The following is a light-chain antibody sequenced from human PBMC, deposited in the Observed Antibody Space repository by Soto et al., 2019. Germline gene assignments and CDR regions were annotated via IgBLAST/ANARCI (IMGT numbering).Light chain of an antibody. CDR3: QSYDSSLSGYG. J-gene: IGLJ1*01. CDR1: SSNIGAGYD. Sequence: QSVLTQPPSVSGAPGQRVTISCTGSSSNIGAGYDVHWYQRLPGTAPKLLIYGNSNRPSGVPDRFSGSKSGTSASLAITGLQAEDEADYYCQSYDSSLSGYGFGTGTKAPS. CDR2: GNS. V-gene: IGLV1-40*01.